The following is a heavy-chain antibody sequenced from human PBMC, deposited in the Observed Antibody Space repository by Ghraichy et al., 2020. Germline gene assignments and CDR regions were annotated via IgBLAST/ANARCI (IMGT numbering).Heavy chain of an antibody. D-gene: IGHD6-13*01. CDR3: ARVTAAGSAVYYSYAMDV. Sequence: GESLNISCAASGFSFNSFAMHWVRQAPGRGLEWVAAISFDGRNKYHADSVKGRFTISRDNSKNTLYLEMTSLRPEDTAVYFCARVTAAGSAVYYSYAMDVWGQGTTVTVSS. CDR1: GFSFNSFA. CDR2: ISFDGRNK. V-gene: IGHV3-30*03. J-gene: IGHJ6*02.